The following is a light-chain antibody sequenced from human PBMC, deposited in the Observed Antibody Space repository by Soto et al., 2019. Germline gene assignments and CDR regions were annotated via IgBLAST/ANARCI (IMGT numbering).Light chain of an antibody. CDR3: QQYGSPPLFT. CDR2: GAS. Sequence: EIVLTQSPGTLSLSPGERATLSCRASQSVSSSYLAWYQQKPGQAPRLLIYGASSRATSSPDRFSGSGSGTDFTLTISTLQPEDFAVYYCQQYGSPPLFTFGPGTKVDIK. CDR1: QSVSSSY. V-gene: IGKV3-20*01. J-gene: IGKJ3*01.